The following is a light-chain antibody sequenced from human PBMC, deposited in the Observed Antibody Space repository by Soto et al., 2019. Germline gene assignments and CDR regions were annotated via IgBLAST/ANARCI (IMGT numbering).Light chain of an antibody. CDR2: EGS. Sequence: QSALTQPASVSGSPGQSITISCTGTSSDFGSYKFVSWYQQHPGKAPKLMIYEGSKRPSGVSNRFSGSKSGNTASLTISGLQAEDEADYYCCSYAGSSTWVFGTGTKLTVL. J-gene: IGLJ1*01. V-gene: IGLV2-23*01. CDR3: CSYAGSSTWV. CDR1: SSDFGSYKF.